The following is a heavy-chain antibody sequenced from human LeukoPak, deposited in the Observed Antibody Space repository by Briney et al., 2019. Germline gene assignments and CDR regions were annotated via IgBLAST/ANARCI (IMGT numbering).Heavy chain of an antibody. CDR1: GFTFSSYA. V-gene: IGHV3-53*01. CDR2: IYSGGST. D-gene: IGHD6-19*01. Sequence: GGSLRLSCAASGFTFSSYAMSRVRQAPGKGLEWVSVIYSGGSTYYADSVKGRFTISRDNSKNTLYLQMDSLRAEDTAVYYCARDSAYSSGWYYFDYWGQGTLVTVSS. J-gene: IGHJ4*02. CDR3: ARDSAYSSGWYYFDY.